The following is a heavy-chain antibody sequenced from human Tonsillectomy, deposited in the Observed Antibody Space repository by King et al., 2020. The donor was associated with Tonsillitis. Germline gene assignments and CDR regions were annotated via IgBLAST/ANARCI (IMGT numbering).Heavy chain of an antibody. CDR3: LSPRFDC. J-gene: IGHJ4*02. CDR1: GDSIISSHW. CDR2: IYHTGKT. Sequence: QLQESGPGLVKPSGTLSLTCAVSGDSIISSHWWTWVRQPPGKGLEWIGEIYHTGKTNYNPSLKSRVTISIDKSQNQFSLRLSSVTAADTAVYYCLSPRFDCWGQGALVTVSS. V-gene: IGHV4-4*02.